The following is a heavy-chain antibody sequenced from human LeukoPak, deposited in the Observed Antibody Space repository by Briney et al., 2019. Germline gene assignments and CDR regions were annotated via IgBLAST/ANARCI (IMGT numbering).Heavy chain of an antibody. J-gene: IGHJ4*02. D-gene: IGHD2-15*01. CDR2: ISSSSSTI. Sequence: GGSLKLSCAASGFTFSSYSMNWVRQAPGKGLEWVSYISSSSSTIYYADSVKGRFTISRDNAKNSLYLQMNSLKAEDTALYYCAKVEGYCSGGNCYKPFDYWGQGTLVTVSS. V-gene: IGHV3-48*01. CDR1: GFTFSSYS. CDR3: AKVEGYCSGGNCYKPFDY.